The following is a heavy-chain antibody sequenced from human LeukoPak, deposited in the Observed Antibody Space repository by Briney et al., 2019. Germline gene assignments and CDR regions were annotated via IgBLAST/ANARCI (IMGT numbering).Heavy chain of an antibody. CDR1: GYTFTSYG. CDR3: ARPSEVGATPDAFDI. J-gene: IGHJ3*02. Sequence: GASVKVSCKASGYTFTSYGISWVRQAPGQGLEWMGWISAYNGNTNYAQKLQGRVTMTTDTSTSTAYMELRSLRSDDTAVYYCARPSEVGATPDAFDIWGQGTMVTVSS. D-gene: IGHD1-26*01. V-gene: IGHV1-18*01. CDR2: ISAYNGNT.